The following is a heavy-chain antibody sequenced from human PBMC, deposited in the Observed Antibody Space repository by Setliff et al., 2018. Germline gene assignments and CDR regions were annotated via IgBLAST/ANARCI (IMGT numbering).Heavy chain of an antibody. J-gene: IGHJ4*02. V-gene: IGHV4-61*10. Sequence: PSETLSLTCTVSGDSISSRTYYWSWIRQPAGKGLEWIGYISHLGITSYNPSLQSRLTMSVDTSKNHVSLRVRSVTAADTAVYFCATFGPCKGVSGTCPPRDSWGQGTLVTVSS. CDR3: ATFGPCKGVSGTCPPRDS. CDR1: GDSISSRTYY. D-gene: IGHD6-19*01. CDR2: ISHLGIT.